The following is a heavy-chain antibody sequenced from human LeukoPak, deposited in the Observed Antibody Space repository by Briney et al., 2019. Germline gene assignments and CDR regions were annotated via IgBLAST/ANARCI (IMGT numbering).Heavy chain of an antibody. J-gene: IGHJ6*03. CDR2: IKQDGSEK. D-gene: IGHD3-22*01. CDR1: GFTFSSYW. V-gene: IGHV3-7*01. Sequence: GGSLRLSCAASGFTFSSYWMSWVRQAPGKGLEWVANIKQDGSEKYYVDSVKGRFTISRDNAKNSLYLQMNSLRAEDTAVYYCARAPNYYDSSGYYYVNYYYYMDVWGKGTTVTVSS. CDR3: ARAPNYYDSSGYYYVNYYYYMDV.